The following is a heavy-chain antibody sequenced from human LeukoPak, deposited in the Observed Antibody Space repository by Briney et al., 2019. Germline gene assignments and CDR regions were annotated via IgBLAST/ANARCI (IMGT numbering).Heavy chain of an antibody. CDR2: IYYSGST. V-gene: IGHV4-30-4*01. D-gene: IGHD4-11*01. CDR1: GGSISSGDYY. J-gene: IGHJ6*02. CDR3: ARQNGNVIYDYSNTYYYYGMDV. Sequence: PSETLSLTCTVSGGSISSGDYYWSWIRQPPGKGLEWIGYIYYSGSTNYNPSLKSRVTISVDTSKNQFSLKLSSVTAADTAVYYCARQNGNVIYDYSNTYYYYGMDVWGQGTTVTVSS.